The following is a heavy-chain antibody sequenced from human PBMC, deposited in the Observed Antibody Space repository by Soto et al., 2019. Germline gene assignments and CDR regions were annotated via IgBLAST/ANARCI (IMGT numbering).Heavy chain of an antibody. CDR2: IHYSGNA. J-gene: IGHJ4*02. CDR3: ARVNVTLDF. V-gene: IGHV4-39*01. CDR1: GGSINTYNLF. Sequence: SETLSLTCTVSGGSINTYNLFWAWIRQPPGKGLEWIASIHYSGNAYYNPSLTNQVTISRDTSKKRVSLELSSVTAADTAVYYCARVNVTLDFWGQGTLVTVSS. D-gene: IGHD2-21*02.